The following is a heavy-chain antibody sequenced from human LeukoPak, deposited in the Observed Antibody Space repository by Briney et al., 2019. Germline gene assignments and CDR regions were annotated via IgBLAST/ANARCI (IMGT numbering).Heavy chain of an antibody. CDR3: ARQDYDFWSGYYTPLMYFDY. CDR1: GFTFSSYS. D-gene: IGHD3-3*01. V-gene: IGHV3-21*01. J-gene: IGHJ4*02. CDR2: ISSSSSYI. Sequence: PGGSLRLSCAASGFTFSSYSMNWVRQAPGKGLEWVSSISSSSSYIYYADSVKGRFTISRDNAKNSLYLQMNSLRAEDTAVYYCARQDYDFWSGYYTPLMYFDYWGQGTLVTVSS.